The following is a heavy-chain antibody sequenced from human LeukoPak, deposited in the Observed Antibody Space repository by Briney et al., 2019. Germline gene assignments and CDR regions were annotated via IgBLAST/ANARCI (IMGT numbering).Heavy chain of an antibody. CDR1: GGSFSGYY. CDR3: ASRDGYKNFDY. D-gene: IGHD5-24*01. J-gene: IGHJ4*02. CDR2: INHSGST. V-gene: IGHV4-34*01. Sequence: SETLSLTCAVYGGSFSGYYWSWIRQPPGKGLEWIGEINHSGSTNYNPSLKSRVTISVDTSKNQFSLKLSSVTAADTAVYYCASRDGYKNFDYWGQGTLVTVSS.